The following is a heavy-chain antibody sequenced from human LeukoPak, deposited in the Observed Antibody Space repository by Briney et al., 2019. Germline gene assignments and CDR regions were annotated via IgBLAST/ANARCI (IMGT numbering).Heavy chain of an antibody. V-gene: IGHV3-20*04. D-gene: IGHD3-10*01. J-gene: IGHJ4*02. CDR3: ARDDYGSGSWSDY. CDR1: GFTFSGYW. CDR2: IIWSGGST. Sequence: GGSLRLSCAASGFTFSGYWMSWVRQAPGKGLEWVSGIIWSGGSTVYADSVKGRFTISRDNAKNSLYLQMNSLRAEDTALYYCARDDYGSGSWSDYWGQGTLVTVSS.